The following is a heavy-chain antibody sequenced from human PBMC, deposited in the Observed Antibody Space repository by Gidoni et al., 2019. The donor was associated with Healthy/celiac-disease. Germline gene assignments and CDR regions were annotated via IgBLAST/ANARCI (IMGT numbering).Heavy chain of an antibody. J-gene: IGHJ4*02. CDR2: ISGSGGST. D-gene: IGHD6-19*01. CDR1: GFTFSSYA. Sequence: EVQLLESGGGLVQPGGSLRLSCAASGFTFSSYAMSWVRQAPGKGLEWVSAISGSGGSTYYADSVKGRFTISRDNSKNTLYLQMNSLRAEDTAVYYCAKNGGTRSGWYVEPFYYFDYWGQGTLVTVSS. V-gene: IGHV3-23*01. CDR3: AKNGGTRSGWYVEPFYYFDY.